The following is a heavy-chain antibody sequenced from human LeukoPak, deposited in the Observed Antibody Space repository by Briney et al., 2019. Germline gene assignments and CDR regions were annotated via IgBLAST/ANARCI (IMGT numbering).Heavy chain of an antibody. Sequence: ASVKVSCKVSGYTLTELSMHWVRQAPGKGLEWMGGFDPGDGETIYAQKFQGRVTMTEDTSTDTAYMELSSLRSEDTAVYYCATDPASMVATGYWGQGTLVTVSS. J-gene: IGHJ4*02. V-gene: IGHV1-24*01. D-gene: IGHD5-12*01. CDR1: GYTLTELS. CDR2: FDPGDGET. CDR3: ATDPASMVATGY.